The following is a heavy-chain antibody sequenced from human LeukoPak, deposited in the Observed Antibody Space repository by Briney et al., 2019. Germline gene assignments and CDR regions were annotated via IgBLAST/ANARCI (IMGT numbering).Heavy chain of an antibody. CDR3: ARGYGSGSPTNFDY. J-gene: IGHJ4*02. Sequence: PGGSLRLSCAASGFTVSNNYMSWVRQAPGKGLEWVSITYSDGSTYYADSVKGRFTISRDNSRNTLYLQMSSLTAEDTAVYYCARGYGSGSPTNFDYWGQGTLVTVSS. CDR2: TYSDGST. D-gene: IGHD3-10*01. CDR1: GFTVSNNY. V-gene: IGHV3-66*01.